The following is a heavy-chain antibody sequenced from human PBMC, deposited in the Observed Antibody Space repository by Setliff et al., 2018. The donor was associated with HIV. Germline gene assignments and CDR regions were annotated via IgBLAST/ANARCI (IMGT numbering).Heavy chain of an antibody. Sequence: ASVKVSCKASGGTFSSYAISWVRQAPGQGLEWMGRIIPNSGGTNYAQKFQGRVTMTRDTSISTAYMELSSLRSEDTAVYYCARSRSGWSSPFDYWGQGTLVTVSS. CDR3: ARSRSGWSSPFDY. CDR1: GGTFSSYA. J-gene: IGHJ4*02. V-gene: IGHV1-2*06. D-gene: IGHD6-19*01. CDR2: IIPNSGGT.